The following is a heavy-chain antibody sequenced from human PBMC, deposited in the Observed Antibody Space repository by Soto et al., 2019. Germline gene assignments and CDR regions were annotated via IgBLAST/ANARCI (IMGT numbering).Heavy chain of an antibody. CDR1: GGSISSYY. D-gene: IGHD2-2*01. CDR3: ARSCSSNSCYDVFDY. CDR2: IYTSGST. Sequence: SETLSLTCTVSGGSISSYYWSWIRQPAGKGLEWIGRIYTSGSTNYNPSLKSRVTMSVDTSKNQFSLKLSSVTAADTAVYYCARSCSSNSCYDVFDYWGQGTLVTVSS. J-gene: IGHJ4*02. V-gene: IGHV4-4*07.